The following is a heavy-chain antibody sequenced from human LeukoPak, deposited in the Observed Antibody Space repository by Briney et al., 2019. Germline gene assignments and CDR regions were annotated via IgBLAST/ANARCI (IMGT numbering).Heavy chain of an antibody. CDR1: GFTFSSCS. CDR2: ISSSSSSI. V-gene: IGHV3-48*01. D-gene: IGHD1-26*01. Sequence: TGGSLRLSCAASGFTFSSCSMNWVRQAPGKGLEWVSYISSSSSSIYYADSVKGRFTISRDNAKNSLFLQMNSLRAEDTAVYYCAREGGSYSFDYWGQGTLVTVSS. CDR3: AREGGSYSFDY. J-gene: IGHJ4*02.